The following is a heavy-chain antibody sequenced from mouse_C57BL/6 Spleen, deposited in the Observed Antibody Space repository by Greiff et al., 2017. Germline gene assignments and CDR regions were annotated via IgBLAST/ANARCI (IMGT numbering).Heavy chain of an antibody. D-gene: IGHD1-1*01. CDR3: TTEVTTVVAYYYYAMDY. V-gene: IGHV14-1*01. CDR2: IDPEDGDT. Sequence: EVQLQQSGAELVRPGASVKLSCTASGFNIKDYYMHWVKQRPEQGLEWIGRIDPEDGDTEYAPKFQGKATMTADTSSNTAYLQLSSLTSEDTAVYYCTTEVTTVVAYYYYAMDYWGQGTSVTVSS. J-gene: IGHJ4*01. CDR1: GFNIKDYY.